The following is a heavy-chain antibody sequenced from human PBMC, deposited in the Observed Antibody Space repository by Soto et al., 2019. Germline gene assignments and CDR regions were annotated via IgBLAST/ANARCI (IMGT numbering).Heavy chain of an antibody. CDR3: ARVCGSSGGLDV. CDR1: GYTFSNYG. Sequence: QDPLVQSGAEVKKPVASVKFSCKASGYTFSNYGIGWVRQAPGQGREWMAWISTYNGNTNYAQNLQGRDTLTADTSTTTAEMELRRLRSDETAMYFCARVCGSSGGLDVWGQGTTVSVSP. CDR2: ISTYNGNT. V-gene: IGHV1-18*04. J-gene: IGHJ6*01. D-gene: IGHD1-26*01.